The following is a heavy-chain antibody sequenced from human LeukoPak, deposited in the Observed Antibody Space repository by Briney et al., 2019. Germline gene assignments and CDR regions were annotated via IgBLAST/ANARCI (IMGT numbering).Heavy chain of an antibody. D-gene: IGHD3-22*01. J-gene: IGHJ5*02. V-gene: IGHV1-69*04. Sequence: GASVKVSCKASGGTFSSYAISWVRQAPGQGLEWMGRIIPILGIANYAQKFQGRVTITADKSTSTAYMELSSLRSEDTAVYYCARDPMYYYEGGGSVAPWGQGTLVTVSS. CDR3: ARDPMYYYEGGGSVAP. CDR1: GGTFSSYA. CDR2: IIPILGIA.